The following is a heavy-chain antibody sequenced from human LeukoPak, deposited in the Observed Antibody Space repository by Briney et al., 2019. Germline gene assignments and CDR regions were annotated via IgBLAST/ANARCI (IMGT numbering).Heavy chain of an antibody. D-gene: IGHD5-18*01. CDR2: IFPSGGEI. Sequence: PGGSLRLSCAASGFNFSDYTMTWVRQPPGKGLEWVSSIFPSGGEIHYADSVRGRFTISRDNSKSTLSLQMNSLRVEDTAIYYCATYRQVLLPFESWGQGTLVTVSS. V-gene: IGHV3-23*01. CDR3: ATYRQVLLPFES. J-gene: IGHJ4*02. CDR1: GFNFSDYT.